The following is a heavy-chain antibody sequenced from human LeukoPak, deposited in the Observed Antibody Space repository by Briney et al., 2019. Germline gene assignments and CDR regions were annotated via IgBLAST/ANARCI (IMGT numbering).Heavy chain of an antibody. CDR1: GFTFSSYA. D-gene: IGHD6-19*01. Sequence: GGSLRLSCAASGFTFSSYAMSWVRQAPGKGLEWVSAISGSGGSTYYADSVKGRFTISRDNAKNSLYLQMNSLRAEDTAVYYCARVVAVAGTDYWGQGTLVTVSS. CDR3: ARVVAVAGTDY. J-gene: IGHJ4*02. CDR2: ISGSGGST. V-gene: IGHV3-23*01.